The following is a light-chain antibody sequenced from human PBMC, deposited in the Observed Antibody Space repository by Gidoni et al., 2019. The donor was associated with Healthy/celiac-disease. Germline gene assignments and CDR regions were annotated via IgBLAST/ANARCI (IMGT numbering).Light chain of an antibody. CDR3: QQSYSTLT. CDR2: AAS. Sequence: QMTQSPSSLSASVGDRVTITCRASQSISSYLNWYQQKPGKAPKLLIYAASSLQSGVPSRFSGRGSGTDFTLTISSLQPEDFATYYCQQSYSTLTFGGGTKVEIK. J-gene: IGKJ4*01. V-gene: IGKV1-39*01. CDR1: QSISSY.